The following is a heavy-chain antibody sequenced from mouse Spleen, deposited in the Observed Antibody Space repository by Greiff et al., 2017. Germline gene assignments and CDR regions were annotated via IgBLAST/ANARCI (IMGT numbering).Heavy chain of an antibody. D-gene: IGHD2-4*01. CDR2: ISRGSSTI. J-gene: IGHJ4*01. V-gene: IGHV5-17*01. CDR1: GFTFSDYG. Sequence: EVQLVEPGGGLVKPGGSLKLSCAASGFTFSDYGMHWVRQAPEKGLEWVAYISRGSSTIYYADTVKGRFTLSRDNAKNTLFLQMTSLRSEDAAMDYCASLYYEYDGYAMDYWGQGTSVTVSS. CDR3: ASLYYEYDGYAMDY.